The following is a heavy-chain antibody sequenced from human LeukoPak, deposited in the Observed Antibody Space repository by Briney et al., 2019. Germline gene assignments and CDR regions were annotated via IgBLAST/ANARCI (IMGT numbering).Heavy chain of an antibody. D-gene: IGHD6-19*01. CDR1: GFTFDDYA. J-gene: IGHJ6*02. Sequence: PGRSLRLSCAASGFTFDDYAMHWVRHAPGKGLEWVSGISWNNGGIGYADSVKGRFTISRDNAKNSLYLQMNSLRAEDTALCYCAKGAVVGNYGMDVWGQGTTVTVSS. CDR2: ISWNNGGI. V-gene: IGHV3-9*01. CDR3: AKGAVVGNYGMDV.